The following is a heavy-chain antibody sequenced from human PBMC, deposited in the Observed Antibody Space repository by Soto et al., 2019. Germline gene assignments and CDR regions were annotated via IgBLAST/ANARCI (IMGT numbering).Heavy chain of an antibody. V-gene: IGHV2-5*02. D-gene: IGHD2-2*01. Sequence: QITLKESGPTLVKPTQTLTLTCTVSGFSLSSIGVGVGWIRQPPGKALEWLGILYWDDDKHYSPSLKSRISIDKDTSKDQVVLTLTNMDPDDTATYYCAHTIVVVPTAHDAFDVWGQGTMVTVSS. CDR3: AHTIVVVPTAHDAFDV. J-gene: IGHJ3*01. CDR2: LYWDDDK. CDR1: GFSLSSIGVG.